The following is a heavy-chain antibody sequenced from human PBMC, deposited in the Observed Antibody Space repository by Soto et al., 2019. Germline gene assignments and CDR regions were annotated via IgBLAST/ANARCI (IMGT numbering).Heavy chain of an antibody. CDR3: AKGWGGSSSSPVGY. CDR2: ISYDGSNK. J-gene: IGHJ4*02. D-gene: IGHD6-6*01. Sequence: QAGGSLRLSCAASGFTFSSYGMHWVRQAPGKGLEWVAVISYDGSNKYYADSVKGRFTISRDNSKNTLYLQMNSLRAEDTAVYYCAKGWGGSSSSPVGYWGQGTLVTVSS. V-gene: IGHV3-30*18. CDR1: GFTFSSYG.